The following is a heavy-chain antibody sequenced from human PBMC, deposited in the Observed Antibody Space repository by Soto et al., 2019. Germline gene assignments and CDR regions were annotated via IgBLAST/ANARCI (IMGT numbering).Heavy chain of an antibody. J-gene: IGHJ6*02. D-gene: IGHD2-15*01. V-gene: IGHV1-69*01. CDR2: IIPIFGTA. CDR1: GGTFSSYA. CDR3: ASTGYCSGGSCYSVPYYYGMDV. Sequence: QVPLVQSGAEVKKPGSSVKVSCKASGGTFSSYAISWVRQAPGQGLEWMGGIIPIFGTANYAQKFQGRVTITADESTSTAYMELSSLRSEDTAVYYCASTGYCSGGSCYSVPYYYGMDVWGQGTTVTVSS.